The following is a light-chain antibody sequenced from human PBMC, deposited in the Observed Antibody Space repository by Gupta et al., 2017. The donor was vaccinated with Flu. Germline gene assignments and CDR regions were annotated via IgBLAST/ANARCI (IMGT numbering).Light chain of an antibody. CDR2: DAS. J-gene: IGKJ3*01. CDR1: QDTNIY. CDR3: QQDGNFFA. Sequence: DIQMTQSPSSLSASVGDRVTITCQATQDTNIYLNWYQQRPGKAPRLLVSDASNLEAGVPTRFSGHGSGRNFSLTSSSLQPEDFATYHCQQDGNFFAFGPGTKVEIK. V-gene: IGKV1-33*01.